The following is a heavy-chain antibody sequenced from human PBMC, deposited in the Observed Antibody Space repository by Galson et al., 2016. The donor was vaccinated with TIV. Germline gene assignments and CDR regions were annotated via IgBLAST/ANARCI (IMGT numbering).Heavy chain of an antibody. CDR3: ARDKYDSTTSYSYSGSDY. V-gene: IGHV4-30-2*06. CDR2: IFHSGNT. J-gene: IGHJ4*02. Sequence: LSLTCAVSGGSISSGIYSWSWIRQSPGKGLGWIGYIFHSGNTNYNPSLESRVTISIDTSTNQFSLKLGSVTAADTAVYYCARDKYDSTTSYSYSGSDYWGQGTLVSVSS. D-gene: IGHD2/OR15-2a*01. CDR1: GGSISSGIYS.